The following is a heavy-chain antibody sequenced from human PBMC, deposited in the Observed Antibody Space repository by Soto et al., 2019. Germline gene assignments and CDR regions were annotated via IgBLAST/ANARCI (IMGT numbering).Heavy chain of an antibody. D-gene: IGHD3-10*01. CDR1: GDPITGRDFF. Sequence: SETMSLTCAVSGDPITGRDFFWGWIRRPPGQGLEWIGYIYYSGSTNYNPSLKSRVTISVDTSKNQFSLKLSSVTAADTAVYYCARNIGGATMVRGARYTNYGMDVWGQGTTVTVS. V-gene: IGHV4-61*08. J-gene: IGHJ6*02. CDR2: IYYSGST. CDR3: ARNIGGATMVRGARYTNYGMDV.